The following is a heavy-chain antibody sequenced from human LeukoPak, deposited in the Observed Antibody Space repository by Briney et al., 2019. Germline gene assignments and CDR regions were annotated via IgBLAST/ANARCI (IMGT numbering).Heavy chain of an antibody. J-gene: IGHJ4*02. V-gene: IGHV4-59*01. D-gene: IGHD5-18*01. CDR1: GGSISSYY. CDR2: VYYSGST. Sequence: SETLSLTCTVSGGSISSYYWSWIRQPPGRGLEWIGYVYYSGSTNYNPSLKSRVTISVDTSKNQFSLKLSSVTAADTAVYYCARGGYSYGFFDYWGQGTLVTVSS. CDR3: ARGGYSYGFFDY.